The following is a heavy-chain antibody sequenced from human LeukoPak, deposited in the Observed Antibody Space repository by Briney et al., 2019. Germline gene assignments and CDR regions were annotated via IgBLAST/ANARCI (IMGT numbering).Heavy chain of an antibody. CDR3: ARGRPAHYFDS. J-gene: IGHJ4*02. V-gene: IGHV3-66*01. CDR2: IYSSGYT. CDR1: GFTVGSTY. Sequence: GGSLRLSCAASGFTVGSTYLTWVRQAPGKGLEWLSVIYSSGYTYYADSVKGRFFISRDISENMVYLQMNSLSVEDTAVYFCARGRPAHYFDSWGPGTLVTVS. D-gene: IGHD6-6*01.